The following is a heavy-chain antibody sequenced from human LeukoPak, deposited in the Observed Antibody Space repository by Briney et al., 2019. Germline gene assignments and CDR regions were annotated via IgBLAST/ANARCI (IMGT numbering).Heavy chain of an antibody. CDR3: ASSRGLLPLEYYFDY. CDR1: GYTFTSYD. CDR2: MNPNSGNT. Sequence: WASVKVSCKTSGYTFTSYDINWVRQATGQGLEWMGWMNPNSGNTGYAQKFQGRVTMTRNTSISTAYMELSSLRSEDTAVYYCASSRGLLPLEYYFDYWGQGTLVTVSS. J-gene: IGHJ4*02. V-gene: IGHV1-8*01. D-gene: IGHD1-26*01.